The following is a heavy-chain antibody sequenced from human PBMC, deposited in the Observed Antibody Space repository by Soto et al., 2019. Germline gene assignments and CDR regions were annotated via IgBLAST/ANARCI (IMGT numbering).Heavy chain of an antibody. D-gene: IGHD5-18*01. CDR3: ARGRPRGYSYGYYYYYMDV. Sequence: SETLSLTCAVYGGSFSGYYWSWIRQPPGKGLEWIGEINHSGSTNYNPSLKSRVTISVDTSKNQFSLKLSSVTAADTAVYYCARGRPRGYSYGYYYYYMDVWGKGTTVTVSS. CDR1: GGSFSGYY. J-gene: IGHJ6*03. CDR2: INHSGST. V-gene: IGHV4-34*01.